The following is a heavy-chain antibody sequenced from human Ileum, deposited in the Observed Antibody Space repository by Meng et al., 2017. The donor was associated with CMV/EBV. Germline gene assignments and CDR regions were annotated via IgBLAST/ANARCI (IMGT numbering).Heavy chain of an antibody. CDR1: GIPSSSLE. CDR2: ISASGGSV. D-gene: IGHD2-15*01. CDR3: ASALIGHCRGASCHPDYYGMGV. Sequence: GGSLRPSCVVAGIPSSSLEMNWVRQAPGKGLAWVAYISASGGSVYIAESVKGRFTISRDNAKKSLYLQMNSLRVEDTAIYYCASALIGHCRGASCHPDYYGMGVWGQGTTVTVSS. J-gene: IGHJ6*02. V-gene: IGHV3-48*03.